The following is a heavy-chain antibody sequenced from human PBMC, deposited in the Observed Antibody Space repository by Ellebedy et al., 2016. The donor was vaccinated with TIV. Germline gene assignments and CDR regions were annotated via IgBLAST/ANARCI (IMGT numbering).Heavy chain of an antibody. Sequence: GGSLRLXCAASGFTFSLHSMNWVRQAPGKGLEWVSYIRRGSDAMYYADSVKGRFAISRDNAKNSLYLQMNSLRDEDTAVYYCARKKYATPGAFDIWGLGTMVTVSS. CDR3: ARKKYATPGAFDI. CDR1: GFTFSLHS. CDR2: IRRGSDAM. J-gene: IGHJ3*02. D-gene: IGHD2-15*01. V-gene: IGHV3-48*02.